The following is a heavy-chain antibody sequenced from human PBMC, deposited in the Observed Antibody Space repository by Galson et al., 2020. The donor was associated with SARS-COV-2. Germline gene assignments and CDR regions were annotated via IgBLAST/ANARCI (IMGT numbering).Heavy chain of an antibody. CDR3: ARDSMEMDLIVSALVDRKQSRGYYFDL. Sequence: GESLKTSCAASGFTFNSYGIHWVRPAPGKGLEWVAGISFDGTKKDYPDSVKGRITITRDNSQNMVYLQVNSLRREDSAVYFCARDSMEMDLIVSALVDRKQSRGYYFDLWGQGTLVAVSS. V-gene: IGHV3-30*19. CDR2: ISFDGTKK. D-gene: IGHD3-22*01. J-gene: IGHJ4*02. CDR1: GFTFNSYG.